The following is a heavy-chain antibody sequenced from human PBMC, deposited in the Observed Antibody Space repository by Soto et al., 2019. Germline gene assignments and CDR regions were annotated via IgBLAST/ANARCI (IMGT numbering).Heavy chain of an antibody. D-gene: IGHD3-9*01. V-gene: IGHV2-5*02. CDR2: IYCDDDT. Sequence: QITLKESGPTLVKPTQTLTLTCTFTGFSLNTRVVALAWIRQPPGKALEWLGLIYCDDDTRYSPSLKTRLIIARDTSENQVVITLTDLDPVDTATYFCAHTFGIFTGYNINFDYWGQGALVTVSS. CDR1: GFSLNTRVVA. J-gene: IGHJ4*02. CDR3: AHTFGIFTGYNINFDY.